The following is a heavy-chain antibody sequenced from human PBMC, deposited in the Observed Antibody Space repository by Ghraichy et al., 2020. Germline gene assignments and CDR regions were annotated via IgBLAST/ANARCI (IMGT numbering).Heavy chain of an antibody. D-gene: IGHD4-17*01. CDR3: TTPDTVTTDYYYYGMDV. CDR1: GFTFSNAW. V-gene: IGHV3-15*01. CDR2: IKNKTDGGTT. J-gene: IGHJ6*02. Sequence: GGSLRLSCAASGFTFSNAWMSWVRQAPGKGLEWVGRIKNKTDGGTTDYAAPVKGRFTISRDDSKNTLYLQMNSLKTEDTAVYYCTTPDTVTTDYYYYGMDVWGQGTTVTVSS.